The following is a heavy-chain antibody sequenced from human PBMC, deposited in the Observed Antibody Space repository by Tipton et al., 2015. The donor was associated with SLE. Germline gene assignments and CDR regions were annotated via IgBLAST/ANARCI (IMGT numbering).Heavy chain of an antibody. J-gene: IGHJ4*02. CDR2: VYYSGST. CDR1: GGSISGHY. V-gene: IGHV4-59*11. D-gene: IGHD3-22*01. Sequence: TLSLTCTVSGGSISGHYWSWIRQAPGKGLEWIGYVYYSGSTSYNPSLKSRLTISVDTSNNQFSLRLRSVTAADTAVYYCARTGHYDTIGYYFGYWGQGTPVTVSS. CDR3: ARTGHYDTIGYYFGY.